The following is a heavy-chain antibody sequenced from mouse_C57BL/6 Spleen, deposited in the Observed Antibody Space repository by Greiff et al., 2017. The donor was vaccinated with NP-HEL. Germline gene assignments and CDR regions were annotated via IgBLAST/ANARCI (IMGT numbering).Heavy chain of an antibody. CDR1: GFTFSSYA. D-gene: IGHD2-13*01. Sequence: DVKLVESGGGLVKPGGSLKLSCAASGFTFSSYAMSWVRQTPEKRLEWVATISDGGSYTYYPDNVKGRFTISRDNAKNNLYLQMSHLKSEDTAMYYCAREGVYYGDFAYWGQGTLVTVSA. CDR3: AREGVYYGDFAY. V-gene: IGHV5-4*01. J-gene: IGHJ3*01. CDR2: ISDGGSYT.